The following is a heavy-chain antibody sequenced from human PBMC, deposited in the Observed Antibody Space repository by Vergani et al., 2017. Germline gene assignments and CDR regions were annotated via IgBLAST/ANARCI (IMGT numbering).Heavy chain of an antibody. CDR1: GYTFTSYY. CDR3: ARSWLTQDDAFDI. D-gene: IGHD3-9*01. Sequence: QVQLVQSGAEVKKPGASVKVSCKASGYTFTSYYMHWVRQAPGQGLEWMGIINPSGGSTSYAQKFQGRVTMTRDTSTSTGYMELSSLRSEDTAVYYCARSWLTQDDAFDIWGQGTMVTVSS. CDR2: INPSGGST. J-gene: IGHJ3*02. V-gene: IGHV1-46*01.